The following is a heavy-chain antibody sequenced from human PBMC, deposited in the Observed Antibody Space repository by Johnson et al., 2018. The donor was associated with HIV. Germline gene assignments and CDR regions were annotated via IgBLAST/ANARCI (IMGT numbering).Heavy chain of an antibody. Sequence: VQLMESGGGLIQPGRSLRLSCTGSGVTFRKFAMGWVRRAPGKGLEWIGFITSPADGGTTQYAASLSGRFTIARDASKSIAYPQMNSLTTEETAVYYCATYTSMITMYVEIKGGAFDIWGQGTMVTVSS. J-gene: IGHJ3*02. CDR1: GVTFRKFA. CDR3: ATYTSMITMYVEIKGGAFDI. D-gene: IGHD3-16*01. V-gene: IGHV3-49*04. CDR2: ITSPADGGTT.